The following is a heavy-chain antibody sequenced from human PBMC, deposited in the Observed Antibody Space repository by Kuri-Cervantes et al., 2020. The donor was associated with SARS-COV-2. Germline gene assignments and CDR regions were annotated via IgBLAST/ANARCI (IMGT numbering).Heavy chain of an antibody. CDR1: GGTFSSYA. Sequence: SVKVSCKASGGTFSSYAVSWVRQAPGQGLEWMGGIIPILGTPNYAQKFQGRVTITADESTSTAYMELSSLRSEDTAVYYCARAAAPPGGDYYYMDVWGKGTTVTVSS. CDR2: IIPILGTP. J-gene: IGHJ6*03. V-gene: IGHV1-69*13. D-gene: IGHD2-2*01. CDR3: ARAAAPPGGDYYYMDV.